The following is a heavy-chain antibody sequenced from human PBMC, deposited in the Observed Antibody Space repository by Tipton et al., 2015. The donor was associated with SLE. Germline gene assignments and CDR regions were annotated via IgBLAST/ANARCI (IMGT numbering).Heavy chain of an antibody. V-gene: IGHV4-34*01. CDR3: ARGRGYFDY. CDR2: INHSEST. Sequence: TLSLTCAVYGGSFSGYYWSWIRQPPGKGLEWIGEINHSESTNYNPSLKSRVPISVDTSKNQFSLKLSSVTAADTAVYYCARGRGYFDYWGQGTLVTVSS. J-gene: IGHJ4*02. CDR1: GGSFSGYY.